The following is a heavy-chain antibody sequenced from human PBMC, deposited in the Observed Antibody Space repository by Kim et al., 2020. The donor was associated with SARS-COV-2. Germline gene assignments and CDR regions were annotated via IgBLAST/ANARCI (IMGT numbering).Heavy chain of an antibody. D-gene: IGHD4-17*01. J-gene: IGHJ6*01. V-gene: IGHV4-34*01. Sequence: SETLSLTCAVYGGSFSGYYWSWIRQPPGKGLEWIGEINHSGSTNYNPSLKSRVTISVDTSKNQFSLKLSSVTAADTAVYYCARSPPTTVTTPYYYYGMDV. CDR2: INHSGST. CDR1: GGSFSGYY. CDR3: ARSPPTTVTTPYYYYGMDV.